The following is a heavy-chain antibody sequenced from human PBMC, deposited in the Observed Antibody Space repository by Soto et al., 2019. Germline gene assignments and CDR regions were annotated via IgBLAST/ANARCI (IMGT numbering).Heavy chain of an antibody. CDR2: ISSSGSTI. CDR1: GFTFSDYY. V-gene: IGHV3-11*01. CDR3: ARDISERRFWSGYFNYFDY. J-gene: IGHJ4*02. D-gene: IGHD3-3*01. Sequence: QVQLVESGGGLVKPGGSLRLSCAASGFTFSDYYMNWIRQAPGKGLEWVSYISSSGSTIYYADSVKGRFTITRDNAKNSLYLQMNSLRAEDTAVYYCARDISERRFWSGYFNYFDYWGQGTLVTVSS.